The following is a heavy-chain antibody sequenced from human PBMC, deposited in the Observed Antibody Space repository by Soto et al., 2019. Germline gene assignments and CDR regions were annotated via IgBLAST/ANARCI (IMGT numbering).Heavy chain of an antibody. Sequence: QVQLVQSGAEVKKPGSSVKVSCKASGGTFSSYAISWVRQAPGQGLEWMGGIIPIFGTATYAQTFQGRVTITAAKSTSTAYMELSSLRSEDKAVYYCARQRRPEPAAISYYYYYGMDVRGQGTTVTVSS. CDR1: GGTFSSYA. CDR2: IIPIFGTA. CDR3: ARQRRPEPAAISYYYYYGMDV. J-gene: IGHJ6*02. V-gene: IGHV1-69*06. D-gene: IGHD2-2*01.